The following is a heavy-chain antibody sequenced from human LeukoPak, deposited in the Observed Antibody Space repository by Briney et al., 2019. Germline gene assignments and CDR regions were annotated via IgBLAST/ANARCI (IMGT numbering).Heavy chain of an antibody. CDR3: ASPPRGNTKGAFDI. V-gene: IGHV1-69*01. J-gene: IGHJ3*02. CDR1: GGTFSSYA. D-gene: IGHD1-1*01. CDR2: IIPIFGTA. Sequence: SVKVSCKASGGTFSSYAISWVRQAPGQGLEWMGGIIPIFGTANYAQKFQGRVTITADESTSTAYMELSSLRSEDTAVYYCASPPRGNTKGAFDIWGQGTMVTVS.